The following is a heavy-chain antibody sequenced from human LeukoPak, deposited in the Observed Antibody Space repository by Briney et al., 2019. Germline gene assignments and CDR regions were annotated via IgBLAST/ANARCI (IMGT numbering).Heavy chain of an antibody. D-gene: IGHD2-2*01. V-gene: IGHV5-51*01. Sequence: GESLKISCQGSGFTFTSYWIGWVRQIPGKGLEWMSVISTGGANTKYSASFQGQVTISVDNSMSTAYLQWNSLKASDTAMYYCARLGGCAYCFSPTCHFDYWGQGTLVTVSS. CDR3: ARLGGCAYCFSPTCHFDY. J-gene: IGHJ4*02. CDR1: GFTFTSYW. CDR2: ISTGGANT.